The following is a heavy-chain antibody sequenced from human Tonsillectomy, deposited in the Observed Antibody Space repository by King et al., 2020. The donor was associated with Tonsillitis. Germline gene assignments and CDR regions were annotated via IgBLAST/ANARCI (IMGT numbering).Heavy chain of an antibody. CDR1: GGSISSGGYY. CDR3: ARGYCVGDCYSTDFFDY. CDR2: IYYSGST. V-gene: IGHV4-31*03. D-gene: IGHD2-21*02. J-gene: IGHJ4*02. Sequence: QLQLQESGPGLVKPSQTLSLTCTVSGGSISSGGYYWSWIRQHPGKGLEWIGYIYYSGSTYFNPSLKSRVTMSVDTSKNQFSLKLSSVTAADTAVYYCARGYCVGDCYSTDFFDYWGQGTLVTVSS.